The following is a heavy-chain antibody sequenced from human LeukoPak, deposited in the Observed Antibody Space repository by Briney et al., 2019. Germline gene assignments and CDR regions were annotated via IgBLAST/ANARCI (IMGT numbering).Heavy chain of an antibody. Sequence: GGSLRLSXAASGFTFSSYSMNWVSQAPGKGLEWVSYISSSSSTIYYADSVKGRFTISRDNAKNSLYLQMNSLRAEDTAVYYCARVRLWTNGDPDYWGQGTLVTVSS. CDR1: GFTFSSYS. CDR2: ISSSSSTI. D-gene: IGHD2-8*01. V-gene: IGHV3-48*01. CDR3: ARVRLWTNGDPDY. J-gene: IGHJ4*02.